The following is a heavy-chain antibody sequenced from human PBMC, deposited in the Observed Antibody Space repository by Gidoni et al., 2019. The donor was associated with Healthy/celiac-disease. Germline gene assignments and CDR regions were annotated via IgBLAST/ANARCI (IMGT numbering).Heavy chain of an antibody. V-gene: IGHV2-5*02. D-gene: IGHD6-13*01. Sequence: QITLKESGPTLVKPTPTLTLTCPFSGFSLRTSGVGVGWIRQPPGKALEWLALIYWDDDKRYSQSLKGRLTITKDNSKNQGVLTMTNMDPVDTATYYCAHRAAAGTGYNWFDPWGQGTLVTVSS. J-gene: IGHJ5*02. CDR2: IYWDDDK. CDR3: AHRAAAGTGYNWFDP. CDR1: GFSLRTSGVG.